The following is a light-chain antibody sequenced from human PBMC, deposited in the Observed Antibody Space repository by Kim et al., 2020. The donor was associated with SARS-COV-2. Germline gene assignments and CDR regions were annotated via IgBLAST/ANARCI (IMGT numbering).Light chain of an antibody. J-gene: IGKJ2*01. V-gene: IGKV1-5*03. CDR3: QQYDDFDS. Sequence: LSASVGDRVTITCRASQSIFIHLAWYQQKSGKAPKLLIHRASTLESGVPSRFSGSGSGTDFTLTISSLQPDDSATYYCQQYDDFDSFGQGTKLEI. CDR2: RAS. CDR1: QSIFIH.